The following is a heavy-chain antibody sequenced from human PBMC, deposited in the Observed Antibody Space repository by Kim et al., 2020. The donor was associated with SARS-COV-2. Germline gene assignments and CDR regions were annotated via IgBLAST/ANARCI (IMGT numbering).Heavy chain of an antibody. Sequence: SVKVSCKASGGTFSSYAISWVRQAPGQGLEWMGGIIPIFGTANYAQKFQGRVTITADESTSTAYMELSSLRSEDTAVYYCASDGGSGSYLDSLINDDAFDIWGQGTMVTVSS. CDR3: ASDGGSGSYLDSLINDDAFDI. CDR2: IIPIFGTA. CDR1: GGTFSSYA. J-gene: IGHJ3*02. V-gene: IGHV1-69*13. D-gene: IGHD3-10*01.